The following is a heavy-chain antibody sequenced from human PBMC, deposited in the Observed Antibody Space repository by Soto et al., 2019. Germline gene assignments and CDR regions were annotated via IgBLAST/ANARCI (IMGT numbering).Heavy chain of an antibody. CDR3: ARGSSLQLAPGFGP. Sequence: SETLSLTCTVSGGSISSGGYYWSWIRQHPGKGLEWIGYIYYSGSTYYNPSLKSRVTISVDTSKNQFSLKLSSVTAADTAVYYGARGSSLQLAPGFGPWGQGTLVTVSS. CDR1: GGSISSGGYY. J-gene: IGHJ5*02. D-gene: IGHD6-6*01. V-gene: IGHV4-31*03. CDR2: IYYSGST.